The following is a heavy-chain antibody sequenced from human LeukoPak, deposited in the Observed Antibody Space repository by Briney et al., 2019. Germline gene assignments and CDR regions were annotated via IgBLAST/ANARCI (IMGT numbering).Heavy chain of an antibody. CDR3: ARDLAAAGASPLDY. J-gene: IGHJ4*02. Sequence: GGSLRLSCAASGFTFDDYGMSWVRQAPGKGLEWVSGINWNGGSTGYADSVKGRFTISRDNAKSSLYLQMNSLRAEDTAVYYCARDLAAAGASPLDYWGQGTLVTVSS. CDR2: INWNGGST. V-gene: IGHV3-20*04. CDR1: GFTFDDYG. D-gene: IGHD6-13*01.